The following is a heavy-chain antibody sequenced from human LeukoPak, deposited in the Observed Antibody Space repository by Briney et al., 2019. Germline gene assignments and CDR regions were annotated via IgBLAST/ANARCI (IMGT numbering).Heavy chain of an antibody. CDR1: GGSISSHY. J-gene: IGHJ4*02. Sequence: SETLSLTCTVSGGSISSHYWSWIRQPPGKGLEWIGYIYYSGSTNYNPSLKSRVTISVDTSKNQFSLKLSSVTAADTAVYYCARGIPTYYYDSSGYYYFDYWGQGTLVTVSS. V-gene: IGHV4-59*08. CDR2: IYYSGST. D-gene: IGHD3-22*01. CDR3: ARGIPTYYYDSSGYYYFDY.